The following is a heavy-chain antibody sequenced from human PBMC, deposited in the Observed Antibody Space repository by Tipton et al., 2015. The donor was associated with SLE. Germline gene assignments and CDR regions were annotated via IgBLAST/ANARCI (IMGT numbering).Heavy chain of an antibody. J-gene: IGHJ6*02. D-gene: IGHD6-19*01. CDR2: IKQDGSEK. CDR1: GFTFSGYW. V-gene: IGHV3-7*01. CDR3: ARFFGIAVAGYYYHYGMDV. Sequence: SLRLSCAVSGFTFSGYWMSWVRQAPGKGLEWVANIKQDGSEKSYVDSVKGRFTISRDNAKNSLYLQMNSLRAEDTAVYYCARFFGIAVAGYYYHYGMDVWGQGTTVTVSS.